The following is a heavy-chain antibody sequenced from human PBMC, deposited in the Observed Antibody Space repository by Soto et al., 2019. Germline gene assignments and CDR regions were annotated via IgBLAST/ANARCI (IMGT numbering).Heavy chain of an antibody. Sequence: GGSLRLSCAASGFTFNSYAMSWVRQAPGKGLEWVSAISGSGGYTHYADSVEGRFTISRDNSKNTFYLQMNSLRADDTAVYYCAKNVESGTYSSIDSWGLGTLVTVSS. CDR1: GFTFNSYA. J-gene: IGHJ4*02. V-gene: IGHV3-23*01. CDR2: ISGSGGYT. D-gene: IGHD1-26*01. CDR3: AKNVESGTYSSIDS.